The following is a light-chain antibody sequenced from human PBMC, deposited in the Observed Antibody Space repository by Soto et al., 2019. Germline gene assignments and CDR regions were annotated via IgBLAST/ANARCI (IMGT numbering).Light chain of an antibody. CDR1: ITHSEGFAY. CDR3: TSYLSSTTFYV. J-gene: IGLJ1*01. Sequence: LTQPTSVSLSPRRSIASSSTGIITHSEGFAYVSRDRQHPGQAPQLIIYDVYKRPSGVSHRFSGSKSGDTASLTISGLQAEDEAYYKCTSYLSSTTFYVFGTGNKVTVL. V-gene: IGLV2-14*03. CDR2: DVY.